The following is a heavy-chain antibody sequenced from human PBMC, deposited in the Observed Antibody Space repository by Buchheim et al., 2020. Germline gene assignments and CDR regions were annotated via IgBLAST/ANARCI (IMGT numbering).Heavy chain of an antibody. J-gene: IGHJ5*02. CDR2: IDPSDSYT. D-gene: IGHD6-19*01. Sequence: EVQLVQSGAEVKKPGESLRISCKGSGYSFTSYWISWVRQMPGKGLEWMGRIDPSDSYTNYSPSFQGHVTISADKSISNAYPQWSSLNASDTAMYYCARHFFGKQWLPDSNWFDPWGQGTL. V-gene: IGHV5-10-1*03. CDR3: ARHFFGKQWLPDSNWFDP. CDR1: GYSFTSYW.